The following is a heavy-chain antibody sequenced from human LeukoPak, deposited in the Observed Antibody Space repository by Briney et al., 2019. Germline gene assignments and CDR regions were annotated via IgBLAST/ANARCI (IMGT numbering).Heavy chain of an antibody. CDR3: ARGGLGNQREDVFDI. J-gene: IGHJ3*02. CDR2: ISSSSSYI. Sequence: GGALRLSCAASGFTFSSCSKNWVRQAPGKGLEGVSSISSSSSYIYYADSVKGRFTISRDNAKNSLYLQMNSLRAEDTAVYYCARGGLGNQREDVFDIWGQGTMVTVSS. D-gene: IGHD3-16*01. CDR1: GFTFSSCS. V-gene: IGHV3-21*01.